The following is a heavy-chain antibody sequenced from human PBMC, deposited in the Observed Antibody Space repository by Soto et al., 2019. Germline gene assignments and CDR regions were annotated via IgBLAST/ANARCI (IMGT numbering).Heavy chain of an antibody. J-gene: IGHJ6*02. V-gene: IGHV1-69*13. CDR1: KVAFSKFI. Sequence: SVKVSCKASKVAFSKFIVTWVRQAPGLGLEWVGGIIPIFGTANYAQKFQGRVTITADESTSTSYMEVNNLRSEDTAVYYCAKVRYSSPMGYYYGMDVCGQGTTVTVSS. CDR2: IIPIFGTA. D-gene: IGHD6-19*01. CDR3: AKVRYSSPMGYYYGMDV.